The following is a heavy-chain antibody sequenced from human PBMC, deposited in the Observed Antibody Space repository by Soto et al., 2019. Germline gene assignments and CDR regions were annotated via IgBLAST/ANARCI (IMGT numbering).Heavy chain of an antibody. D-gene: IGHD4-17*01. CDR2: IWYDGSNK. V-gene: IGHV3-33*01. CDR1: GFTFSSYG. J-gene: IGHJ3*01. Sequence: GESLKISCAASGFTFSSYGMHWVRQAPGKGLEWVAVIWYDGSNKYYADSVKGRFTISRDNSKNTLYLQMNSLRAEDTAVYYCARDNGDSVFWESGSGHAFDLWGQGTMVTVSS. CDR3: ARDNGDSVFWESGSGHAFDL.